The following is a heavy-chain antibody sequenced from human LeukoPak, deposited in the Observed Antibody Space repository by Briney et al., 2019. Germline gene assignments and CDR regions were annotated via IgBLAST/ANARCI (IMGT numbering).Heavy chain of an antibody. CDR1: GGTFSSYA. V-gene: IGHV1-69*05. Sequence: SVKVSCKASGGTFSSYAISWVRQAPGQGLEWMGGIIPIFGTANYAQKFQGRVTITTDESTSTAYMELSSLRSEDTAVYYCARAAVTVTTQRSYYYYMDVWGKGTTVTVSS. D-gene: IGHD4-17*01. J-gene: IGHJ6*03. CDR2: IIPIFGTA. CDR3: ARAAVTVTTQRSYYYYMDV.